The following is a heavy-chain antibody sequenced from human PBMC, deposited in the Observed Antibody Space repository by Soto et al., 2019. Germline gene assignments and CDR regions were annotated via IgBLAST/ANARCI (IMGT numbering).Heavy chain of an antibody. CDR1: GYTFTSYG. CDR2: INPNADKT. V-gene: IGHV1-8*02. J-gene: IGHJ4*02. D-gene: IGHD3-16*01. CDR3: ARQRRGTWYYFDH. Sequence: ASVKVSCKASGYTFTSYGISWVRQATGQGLEWMGWINPNADKTGFGQKFQGRVTMTRDTSINRVYMELNNLRSEDTAVYYCARQRRGTWYYFDHWGQGTLVTVSS.